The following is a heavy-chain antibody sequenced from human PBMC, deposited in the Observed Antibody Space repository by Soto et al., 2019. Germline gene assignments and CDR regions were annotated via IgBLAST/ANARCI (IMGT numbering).Heavy chain of an antibody. J-gene: IGHJ4*02. D-gene: IGHD2-21*01. CDR2: IYHSGST. V-gene: IGHV4-4*02. Sequence: PSETLSLTCAVSGGSISSSNWWSWVRQPPGKGLEWIGEIYHSGSTYYNPSLKSRVTISVDTSKNQFSLKLSSVTAADTAVYYCARGNVVAIDYWGQGTLVTVSS. CDR1: GGSISSSNW. CDR3: ARGNVVAIDY.